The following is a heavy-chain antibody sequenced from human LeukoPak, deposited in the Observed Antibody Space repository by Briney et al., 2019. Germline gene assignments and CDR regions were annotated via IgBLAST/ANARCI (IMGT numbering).Heavy chain of an antibody. CDR2: IKQDGSEK. V-gene: IGHV3-7*01. D-gene: IGHD4-23*01. CDR3: ARDGPRYGGNSVVPFDY. Sequence: PGGSLRLSCAASGFTFSSYWMSWVRQAPGKGLEWVANIKQDGSEKYYVDSVKGRFTISRDNAKNSLYLKMNSLRAEDTAVYYCARDGPRYGGNSVVPFDYWGQGTLVTVSS. J-gene: IGHJ4*02. CDR1: GFTFSSYW.